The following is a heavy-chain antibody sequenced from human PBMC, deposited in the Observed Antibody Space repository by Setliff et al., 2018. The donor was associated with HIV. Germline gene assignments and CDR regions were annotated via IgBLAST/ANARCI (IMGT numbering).Heavy chain of an antibody. J-gene: IGHJ6*02. D-gene: IGHD3-10*01. CDR2: FDPEDGET. V-gene: IGHV1-24*01. CDR1: GYTLTELS. Sequence: GASVKVSCKVSGYTLTELSRHWVRQAPGKGLEWMGGFDPEDGETIYAQKFQGRVTITADESTRTGYMELRSLQSEDTAVYYCARGTNYYDSHSFPQYYYNAMDVWGQGTTVTVSS. CDR3: ARGTNYYDSHSFPQYYYNAMDV.